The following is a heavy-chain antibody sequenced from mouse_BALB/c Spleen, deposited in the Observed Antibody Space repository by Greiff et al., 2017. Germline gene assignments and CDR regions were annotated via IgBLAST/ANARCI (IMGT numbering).Heavy chain of an antibody. CDR1: GFTFTDYY. Sequence: EVQLVESGGGLVQPGGSLRLSCATSGFTFTDYYMSWVRQPPGKALEWLGFIRNKANGYTTEYSASVKGRFTISRDNSQSILYLQMNTLRAEDSATYYCARGRGSYYAMDYWGQGTSVTVSS. CDR3: ARGRGSYYAMDY. V-gene: IGHV7-3*02. J-gene: IGHJ4*01. CDR2: IRNKANGYTT.